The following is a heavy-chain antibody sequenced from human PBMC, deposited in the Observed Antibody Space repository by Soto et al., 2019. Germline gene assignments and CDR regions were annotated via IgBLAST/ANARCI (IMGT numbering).Heavy chain of an antibody. J-gene: IGHJ6*02. CDR2: INHSGST. CDR1: GGSFSGYY. Sequence: KTSETLSLTCAVYGGSFSGYYRSWIRQPPGKGLEWIGEINHSGSTNYNPSLKSRVTISVDTSKNQFSLKLSSVTAADTAVYYCARGWYSSSWYSVYYYYGMDVWGQGTTVTVSS. CDR3: ARGWYSSSWYSVYYYYGMDV. D-gene: IGHD6-13*01. V-gene: IGHV4-34*01.